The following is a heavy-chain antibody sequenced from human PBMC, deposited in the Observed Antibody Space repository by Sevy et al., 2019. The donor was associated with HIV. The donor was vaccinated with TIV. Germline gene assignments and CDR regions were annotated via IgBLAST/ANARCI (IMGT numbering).Heavy chain of an antibody. CDR3: TRDKVVTFYGMDV. D-gene: IGHD2-21*02. CDR2: INQDGSEK. J-gene: IGHJ6*02. V-gene: IGHV3-7*01. CDR1: GFSFSSYW. Sequence: GGSLRLSCEASGFSFSSYWMSWVRRAPGKGLEWVAIINQDGSEKYSVDPVKGRFTISRDNAKNSLYLQMNSLRAEDTAVYYCTRDKVVTFYGMDVWGQGTSVTVSS.